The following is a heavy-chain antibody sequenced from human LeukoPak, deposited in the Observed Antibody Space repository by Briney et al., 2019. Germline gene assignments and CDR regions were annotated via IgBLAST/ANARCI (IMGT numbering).Heavy chain of an antibody. Sequence: PGGSLRLSCAASGFTFSSYSMNWVRQAPGKRLEWVSYISSSSSTIYYADSVKGRFTISRDNAKNSLYLQMNSLRDEDTAVYYCASAVRLGELSLPNLFDYWGQGTLVTVSS. CDR3: ASAVRLGELSLPNLFDY. CDR1: GFTFSSYS. D-gene: IGHD3-16*02. V-gene: IGHV3-48*02. J-gene: IGHJ4*02. CDR2: ISSSSSTI.